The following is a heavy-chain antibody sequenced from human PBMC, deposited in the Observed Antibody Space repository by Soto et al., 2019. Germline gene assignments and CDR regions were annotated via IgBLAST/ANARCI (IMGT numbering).Heavy chain of an antibody. CDR2: IYYTGYT. CDR1: GDSIGGYY. Sequence: HVQLQESGPGLVQPSETLSLTCTVSGDSIGGYYWNWIRQTPGEGLEWIGFIYYTGYTYYNPSLQSRVTLSVVTSKNRFSLNLTSVTAADTAMYYCARHGSRDVVRFDYWGQGILVSVSS. D-gene: IGHD2-15*01. CDR3: ARHGSRDVVRFDY. V-gene: IGHV4-59*08. J-gene: IGHJ4*02.